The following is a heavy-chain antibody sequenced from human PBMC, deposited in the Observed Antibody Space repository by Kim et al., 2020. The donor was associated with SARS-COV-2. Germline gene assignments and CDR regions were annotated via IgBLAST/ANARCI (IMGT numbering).Heavy chain of an antibody. D-gene: IGHD7-27*01. CDR3: ARSPTGDY. CDR2: YSGTT. J-gene: IGHJ4*02. V-gene: IGHV4-34*11. Sequence: YSGTTYYNPSLRRRATISIDTSRNQFALNLRSVTAADTGVYYCARSPTGDYWGQGTLVTVSS.